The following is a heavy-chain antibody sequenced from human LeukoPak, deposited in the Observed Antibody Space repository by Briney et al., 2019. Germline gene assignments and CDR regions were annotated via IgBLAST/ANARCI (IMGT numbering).Heavy chain of an antibody. CDR1: GLSFTKYG. J-gene: IGHJ4*02. Sequence: GGSLRLSCAASGLSFTKYGMHWVRQAPGKGLEWVAFIRDTGKNTYYADSVKGRFTISRDTSKNTLYLQMNSLRTEDTSVYYCAKDSGTWNVDYWGQGTLVTVSS. V-gene: IGHV3-30*02. CDR3: AKDSGTWNVDY. D-gene: IGHD1-1*01. CDR2: IRDTGKNT.